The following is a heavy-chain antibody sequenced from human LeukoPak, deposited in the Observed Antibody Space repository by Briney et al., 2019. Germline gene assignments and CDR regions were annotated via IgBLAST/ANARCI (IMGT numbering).Heavy chain of an antibody. CDR2: IYYSGST. CDR1: GGSISSYY. D-gene: IGHD3-9*01. V-gene: IGHV4-59*08. CDR3: ARQDYDILTGPTVPYYFDY. Sequence: SETLSLTCTVSGGSISSYYWSWIRQPPGKGLEWIGYIYYSGSTNYNPSLKSRVTIPVDTSKNQFSLKLSSVTAADTAVYYCARQDYDILTGPTVPYYFDYWGQGTLVTVSS. J-gene: IGHJ4*02.